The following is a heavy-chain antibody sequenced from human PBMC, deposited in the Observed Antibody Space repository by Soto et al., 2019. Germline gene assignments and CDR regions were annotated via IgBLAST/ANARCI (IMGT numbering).Heavy chain of an antibody. J-gene: IGHJ5*02. Sequence: SETLSLTCAVSGGSISSSNWLSWVRQPPGKGLEWIGEINHSGSTNYNPSLKSRVTISVDTSKNQFSLKLSSVTAADTAVYYCASGNYDILNGYENWFEPWGQGTLVTVSS. CDR1: GGSISSSNW. V-gene: IGHV4-4*02. D-gene: IGHD3-9*01. CDR3: ASGNYDILNGYENWFEP. CDR2: INHSGST.